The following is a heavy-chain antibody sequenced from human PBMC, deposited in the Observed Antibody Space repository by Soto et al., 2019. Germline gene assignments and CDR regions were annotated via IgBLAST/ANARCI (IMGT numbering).Heavy chain of an antibody. J-gene: IGHJ3*01. V-gene: IGHV3-23*01. CDR1: GFVFTNYS. CDR2: IGGRGNSA. CDR3: VRQGTGSFDF. D-gene: IGHD1-1*01. Sequence: LRLSXASSGFVFTNYSINWCLQAPWKWLEWVSVIGGRGNSAYYADSVQGRFTISRDNSKNTLSLQMRSLTDDDTAIYYCVRQGTGSFDFWGRGTMVTVSS.